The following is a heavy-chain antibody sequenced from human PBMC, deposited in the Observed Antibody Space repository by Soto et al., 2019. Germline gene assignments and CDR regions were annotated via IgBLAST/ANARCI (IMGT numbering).Heavy chain of an antibody. CDR3: ARVYWGSGYNFDY. J-gene: IGHJ4*02. CDR1: GGSISSYY. Sequence: SETLSLICTVSGGSISSYYWSWIRQPPGKGLEWIGYIYYGGSTNYNPSLKSRVTISVDTSKNQFSLKLSSVTAADTAVYYCARVYWGSGYNFDYWGQGTLVTVS. CDR2: IYYGGST. D-gene: IGHD3-22*01. V-gene: IGHV4-59*01.